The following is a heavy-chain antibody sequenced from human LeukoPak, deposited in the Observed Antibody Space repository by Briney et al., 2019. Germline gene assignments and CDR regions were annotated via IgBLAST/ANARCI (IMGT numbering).Heavy chain of an antibody. V-gene: IGHV3-30*04. J-gene: IGHJ4*02. CDR1: GFTFSSYA. CDR2: ISYDGSNK. CDR3: AKDHLPGIVVADRDY. Sequence: GGSLRLSCAASGFTFSSYAMHWVRQAPGKGLEWVAVISYDGSNKKYADSVKGRFTISRDNSKNTLYLQINSLRAEDTAVFYCAKDHLPGIVVADRDYWGQGTLVTVSS. D-gene: IGHD6-19*01.